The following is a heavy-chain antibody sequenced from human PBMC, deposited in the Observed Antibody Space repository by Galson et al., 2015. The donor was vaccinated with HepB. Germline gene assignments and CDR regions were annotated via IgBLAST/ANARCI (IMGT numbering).Heavy chain of an antibody. CDR2: IYYSGST. CDR3: ARHKGGSYSLYYYYYYYMDV. CDR1: GGSISSYY. Sequence: TLSLTCTVSGGSISSYYWSWIRQPPGKGLEWIGYIYYSGSTNYNPSLKSRVTISVDTSKNQFSLKLSSVTAADTAVYYCARHKGGSYSLYYYYYYYMDVWGKGTTVTVSS. V-gene: IGHV4-59*08. J-gene: IGHJ6*03. D-gene: IGHD1-26*01.